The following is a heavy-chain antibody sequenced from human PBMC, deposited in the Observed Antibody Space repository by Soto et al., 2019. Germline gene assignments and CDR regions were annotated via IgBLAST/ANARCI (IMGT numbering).Heavy chain of an antibody. Sequence: PGGSLRLSCAASGFTFSSYAMHWVRQAPGKGLEWVAVISYDGSNKYYADSVKGRFTISRDNSKNTLYLQMNSLRAEDTAVYYCARDGDPNSSSWYVHNYYGMDVWGQGTTVTSP. CDR3: ARDGDPNSSSWYVHNYYGMDV. CDR1: GFTFSSYA. V-gene: IGHV3-30-3*01. CDR2: ISYDGSNK. D-gene: IGHD6-13*01. J-gene: IGHJ6*02.